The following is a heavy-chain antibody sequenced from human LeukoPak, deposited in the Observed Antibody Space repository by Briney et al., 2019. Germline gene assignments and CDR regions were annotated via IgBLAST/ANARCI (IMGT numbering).Heavy chain of an antibody. J-gene: IGHJ3*02. CDR3: ARDGSYFLSDHHAFDI. Sequence: ASVKVSCKASGYTFTSYGISWVRQAPGQGLEWMGWISAYNGNTNYAQKLQGRVTMTTDISTSTAYMELRSLRSDDTAVYYCARDGSYFLSDHHAFDIWGQGTMVTVSS. CDR2: ISAYNGNT. V-gene: IGHV1-18*01. CDR1: GYTFTSYG. D-gene: IGHD1-26*01.